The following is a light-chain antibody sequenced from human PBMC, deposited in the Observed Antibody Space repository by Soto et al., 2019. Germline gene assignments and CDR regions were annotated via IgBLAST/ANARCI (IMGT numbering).Light chain of an antibody. CDR2: EVS. J-gene: IGLJ3*02. V-gene: IGLV2-14*01. Sequence: QSALTQPASVSGSPGQSITISCTGSSNDVGGYNYVSWYQQHPGKAPQLIIYEVSNRPSGVSHRFSGSKSGDTASLTISGLQPEDGADYYCSSYTAFSTWVFGGGTKVTVL. CDR3: SSYTAFSTWV. CDR1: SNDVGGYNY.